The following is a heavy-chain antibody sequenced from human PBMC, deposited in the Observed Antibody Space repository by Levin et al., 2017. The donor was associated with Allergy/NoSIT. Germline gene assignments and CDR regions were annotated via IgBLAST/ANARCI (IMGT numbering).Heavy chain of an antibody. CDR1: GYTFTGYY. CDR2: INPNSGGT. D-gene: IGHD4-17*01. V-gene: IGHV1-2*06. CDR3: ARENYGDSPDNWLDP. Sequence: PPASVKVSCKASGYTFTGYYMHWVRQAPGQGLEWMGRINPNSGGTNYAQKFQGRVTMTRDTSISTAYMELSRLRSDDTAVYYCARENYGDSPDNWLDPWGQGTLVTVSS. J-gene: IGHJ5*02.